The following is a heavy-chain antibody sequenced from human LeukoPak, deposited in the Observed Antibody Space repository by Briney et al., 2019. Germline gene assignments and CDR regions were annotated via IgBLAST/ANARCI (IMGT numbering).Heavy chain of an antibody. CDR2: IKSKTDGETT. J-gene: IGHJ4*02. Sequence: PGGSLRLSCAAPGFTFTNVWMSWVRQAPGKGLEWVGRIKSKTDGETTDYAAPVKGRLSISRDDSKNTLYLQMNTLKTEDTAVYYCTTEGAQFLFSKYFVYFDSWGQGALVTVSS. V-gene: IGHV3-15*01. CDR3: TTEGAQFLFSKYFVYFDS. D-gene: IGHD3-9*01. CDR1: GFTFTNVW.